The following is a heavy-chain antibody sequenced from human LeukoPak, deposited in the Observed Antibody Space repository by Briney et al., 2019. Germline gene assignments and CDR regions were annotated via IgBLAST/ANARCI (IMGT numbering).Heavy chain of an antibody. D-gene: IGHD2-15*01. J-gene: IGHJ3*02. V-gene: IGHV1-24*01. CDR3: ASYSRGINAFDI. Sequence: ASVTVSCKVSGYTLTELSMHWVRQAPGKGLEWKGGFDPEDGETIYAQKFQGRVTMTEDTSTDTAYMELSSLRSEDTAVYYCASYSRGINAFDIWGQGTMVTVSS. CDR2: FDPEDGET. CDR1: GYTLTELS.